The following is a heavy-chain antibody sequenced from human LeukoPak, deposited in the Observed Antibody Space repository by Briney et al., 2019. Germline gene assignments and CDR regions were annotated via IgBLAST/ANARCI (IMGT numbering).Heavy chain of an antibody. J-gene: IGHJ4*02. V-gene: IGHV4-4*02. Sequence: SETLSLTCAVSGVSISDTKWWSWVRQPPGKGLEWIGEIFQSGSTNYNPSLKSRVTISVDKSKNQFSLKLSSVTAADTAVYYCARVGTYGSGSYLSWLDYWGQGTLVTVSS. CDR3: ARVGTYGSGSYLSWLDY. D-gene: IGHD3-10*01. CDR1: GVSISDTKW. CDR2: IFQSGST.